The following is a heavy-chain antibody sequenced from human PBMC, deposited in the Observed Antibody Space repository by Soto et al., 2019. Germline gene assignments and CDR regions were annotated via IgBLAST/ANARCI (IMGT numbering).Heavy chain of an antibody. Sequence: GGSQRLSCTASGFTFRSYGMHWVRQAPGKGLEWVAVISYDGSNKYYADSVKGRFTISRDNSKNTLYLQMTNMDPVDTATYYCARIRNTRGSGWYYFDYWGQGTLVTVSS. V-gene: IGHV3-30*03. CDR1: GFTFRSYG. CDR2: ISYDGSNK. J-gene: IGHJ4*02. CDR3: ARIRNTRGSGWYYFDY. D-gene: IGHD6-19*01.